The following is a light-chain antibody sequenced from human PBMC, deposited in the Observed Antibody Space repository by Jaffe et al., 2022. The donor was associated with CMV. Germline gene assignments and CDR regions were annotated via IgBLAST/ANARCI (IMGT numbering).Light chain of an antibody. V-gene: IGLV3-1*01. CDR2: QDH. CDR1: ELGNKF. J-gene: IGLJ3*02. CDR3: QSWDSTTALV. Sequence: SYELTQPPSVSVSPGQTAIITCSGDELGNKFACWYQQKPGQSPVLLIYQDHKRPSGTPERFSGSKSGNTVTLTISGAQPLDEADYYCQSWDSTTALVFGGGTKLTVL.